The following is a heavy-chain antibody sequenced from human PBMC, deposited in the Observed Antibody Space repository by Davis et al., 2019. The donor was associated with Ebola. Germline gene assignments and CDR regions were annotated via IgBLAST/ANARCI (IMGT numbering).Heavy chain of an antibody. Sequence: SETLSLTCAVSGGFISSGGYSWSWIRQPPGKGLEWIGYIYYSGSANYNPSLESRVTISVDTSKNQFSLKLSSVTAADTAVYYCARVRVAVAGFDYWGQGALVTVSS. V-gene: IGHV4-61*08. CDR1: GGFISSGGYS. CDR3: ARVRVAVAGFDY. D-gene: IGHD6-19*01. J-gene: IGHJ4*02. CDR2: IYYSGSA.